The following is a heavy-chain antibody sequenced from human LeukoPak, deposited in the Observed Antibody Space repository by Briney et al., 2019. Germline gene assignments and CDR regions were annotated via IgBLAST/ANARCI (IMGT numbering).Heavy chain of an antibody. CDR1: GFTFSSCA. J-gene: IGHJ4*02. Sequence: PGGSLRLSCAASGFTFSSCAMSWVRQAPGKGLEWVSTIIDSGSSIYYADSAEGRFTISRDNSKNTVYLQMNSLRAEDTAVYYCANEIRPNDYWGQGTLVTVSS. CDR2: IIDSGSSI. D-gene: IGHD4-17*01. V-gene: IGHV3-23*01. CDR3: ANEIRPNDY.